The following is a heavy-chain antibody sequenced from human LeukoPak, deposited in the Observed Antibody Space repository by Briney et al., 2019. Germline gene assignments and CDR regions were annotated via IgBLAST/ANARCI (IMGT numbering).Heavy chain of an antibody. CDR3: ARDPPRAAWVFDY. Sequence: GGSLRLSCAASGFTFSNYAMSWVRQAPGKALEWVSAITSGGGATYYAGSVKGRFTISRDNSKNTLYLQMNSLRAEDTAVYYCARDPPRAAWVFDYWGQGTLVSVSS. V-gene: IGHV3-23*01. J-gene: IGHJ4*02. CDR2: ITSGGGAT. CDR1: GFTFSNYA. D-gene: IGHD6-25*01.